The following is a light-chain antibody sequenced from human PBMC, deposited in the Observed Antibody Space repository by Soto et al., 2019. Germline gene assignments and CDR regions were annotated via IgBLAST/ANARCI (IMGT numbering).Light chain of an antibody. J-gene: IGKJ3*01. V-gene: IGKV1-39*01. CDR1: HSVASY. CDR3: QESSTTPAFT. Sequence: DIQMTQSPSSLSASVGDRVTITCWASHSVASYFNWFQQRPGKAPSLLIYAATTLHTGVPSRFSGSRSGTNFTLTISRLQPEDFATYYCQESSTTPAFTFGPGTKVDFK. CDR2: AAT.